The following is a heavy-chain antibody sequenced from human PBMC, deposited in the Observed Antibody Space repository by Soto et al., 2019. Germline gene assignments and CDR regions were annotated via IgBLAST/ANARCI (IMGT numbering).Heavy chain of an antibody. CDR1: GGTFSSYA. Sequence: QVQLVQSGAEVKNPGSSVRVSCKASGGTFSSYALTWLRQAPGQGLELMGGIIPIFATTNYAQKFQGRLTITADETTSTAYVEMSSLTAEDTAVYYCARPARPAGLNYDDDIGYGDAFEIWGQGTVVTVSS. CDR3: ARPARPAGLNYDDDIGYGDAFEI. J-gene: IGHJ3*02. V-gene: IGHV1-69*01. D-gene: IGHD3-22*01. CDR2: IIPIFATT.